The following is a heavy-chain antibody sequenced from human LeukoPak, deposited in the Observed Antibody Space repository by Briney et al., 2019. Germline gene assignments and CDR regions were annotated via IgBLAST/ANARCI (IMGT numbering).Heavy chain of an antibody. CDR1: GFTFSNAC. V-gene: IGHV3-15*01. CDR3: TTAQYYYDSSGYYPLYFDY. Sequence: GGSLRLSCAASGFTFSNACMSWVRQAPGKGLEWVGRIKSKTDGGTTDYAAPVKGRFTISRDDSKNTLYLQMNSLKTEDTAVYYCTTAQYYYDSSGYYPLYFDYWGQGTLVTVSS. CDR2: IKSKTDGGTT. J-gene: IGHJ4*02. D-gene: IGHD3-22*01.